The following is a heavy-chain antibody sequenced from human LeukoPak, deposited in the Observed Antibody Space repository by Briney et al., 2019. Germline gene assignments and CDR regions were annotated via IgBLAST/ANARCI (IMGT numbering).Heavy chain of an antibody. D-gene: IGHD6-19*01. CDR2: ISSSSSTI. CDR3: AREGIAVAGTGSERP. V-gene: IGHV3-48*02. J-gene: IGHJ5*02. Sequence: PGGSLRLSCAASGFTFSTYSMNWVRQAPGKGLEWVSYISSSSSTIYYADSVKGRFTISRDNAKNSLYLQMSSLRDEDTAVYHCAREGIAVAGTGSERPWGQGTLVTVSS. CDR1: GFTFSTYS.